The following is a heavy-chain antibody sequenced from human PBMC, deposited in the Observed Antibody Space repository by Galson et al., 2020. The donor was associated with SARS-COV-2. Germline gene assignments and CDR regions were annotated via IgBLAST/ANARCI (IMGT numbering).Heavy chain of an antibody. D-gene: IGHD2-2*02. J-gene: IGHJ4*02. CDR2: ISYDGSNK. Sequence: GGSLRLSCAASGFTFSSYGMHWVRQAPGKGLEWVAVISYDGSNKYYADSVKGRFTISRDNSKNTLYLQMNSLRAEDTAVYYCAKDPALVPAAIPVPQFDYWGQGTLVTVSS. CDR1: GFTFSSYG. CDR3: AKDPALVPAAIPVPQFDY. V-gene: IGHV3-30*18.